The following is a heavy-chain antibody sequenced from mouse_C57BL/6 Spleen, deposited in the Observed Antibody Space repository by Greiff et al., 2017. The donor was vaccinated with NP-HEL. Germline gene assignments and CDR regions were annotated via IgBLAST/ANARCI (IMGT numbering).Heavy chain of an antibody. CDR2: IDPSDSET. J-gene: IGHJ2*01. V-gene: IGHV1-52*01. Sequence: QVQLQQPGAELVRPGSSVKLSCKASGYTFTSYWMHWVKQRPIQGLEWIGNIDPSDSETHYNQKFKDKATLTVDKSSSTAYMQLSSLTSEDSAVYYCARKWNYDYDAYFDYWGQGTTLTVSS. CDR3: ARKWNYDYDAYFDY. CDR1: GYTFTSYW. D-gene: IGHD2-4*01.